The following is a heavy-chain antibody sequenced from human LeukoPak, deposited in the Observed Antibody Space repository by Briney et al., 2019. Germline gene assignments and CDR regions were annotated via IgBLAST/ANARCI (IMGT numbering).Heavy chain of an antibody. J-gene: IGHJ4*02. D-gene: IGHD6-13*01. V-gene: IGHV1-69*01. Sequence: SVKVSCKASGGTFSGYIISWVRQAPGQGPEWMGGIIPSFGIANSTERFQGRVTITADESTSTAYMELSSLRSEDTAIYYCVRSPHRSWYTGTYYFDYWGQGTLVTVSS. CDR3: VRSPHRSWYTGTYYFDY. CDR2: IIPSFGIA. CDR1: GGTFSGYI.